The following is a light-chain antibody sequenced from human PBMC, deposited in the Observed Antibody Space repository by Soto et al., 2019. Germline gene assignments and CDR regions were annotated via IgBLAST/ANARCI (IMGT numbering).Light chain of an antibody. Sequence: LTQPASVSASPGQSITISCTGTSSDVGGYNSVSWYQQQPGKAPKLMIYDVTYRPSGVSDRFSGSKSDNTASLTISGLRAEDEADYYCSSYTSSSTEVFGTGTKVTVL. CDR1: SSDVGGYNS. V-gene: IGLV2-14*01. CDR2: DVT. CDR3: SSYTSSSTEV. J-gene: IGLJ1*01.